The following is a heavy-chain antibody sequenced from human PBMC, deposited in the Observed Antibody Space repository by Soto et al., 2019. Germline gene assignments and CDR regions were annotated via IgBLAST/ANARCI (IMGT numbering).Heavy chain of an antibody. CDR1: GFTFSNYW. Sequence: GGSLRLSCAASGFTFSNYWMSWVRQAPGKGLEWVANIKQDGSEKYCVGSVKDRFTISRDNAKNSLYLQMNSLRAEDTAVYYCARDPRLGELSLSFDYWGQGTLVTVSS. CDR3: ARDPRLGELSLSFDY. CDR2: IKQDGSEK. V-gene: IGHV3-7*03. D-gene: IGHD3-16*02. J-gene: IGHJ4*02.